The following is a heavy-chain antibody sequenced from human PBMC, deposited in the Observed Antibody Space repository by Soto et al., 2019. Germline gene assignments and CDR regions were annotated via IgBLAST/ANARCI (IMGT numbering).Heavy chain of an antibody. CDR3: ARSPWVRQLAFDY. V-gene: IGHV3-21*01. Sequence: EVQLVESGGGLVKPGGSLRLSCAASGFTFSSYSMNWVRQAPGKGLEWVASISSSSVYIYYADSMKGRFTISRDNAKKSLYLQMNSLGAEETAVYYCARSPWVRQLAFDYWGQGTLVTVAS. J-gene: IGHJ4*02. CDR1: GFTFSSYS. D-gene: IGHD5-18*01. CDR2: ISSSSVYI.